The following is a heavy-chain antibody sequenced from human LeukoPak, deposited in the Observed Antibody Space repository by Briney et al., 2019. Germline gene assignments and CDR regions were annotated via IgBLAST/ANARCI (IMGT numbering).Heavy chain of an antibody. D-gene: IGHD2-15*01. CDR2: IIPIFGTA. V-gene: IGHV1-69*13. J-gene: IGHJ4*02. Sequence: SVKVSCKASGGTFSSYAISWVRQAPGQGLEWMGGIIPIFGTANYAQKFQGRVTITADESTSTAYMELSSLRSEDTAVYYCARGAPGSYCSGGSCPYFDYWGQGTLISVSS. CDR3: ARGAPGSYCSGGSCPYFDY. CDR1: GGTFSSYA.